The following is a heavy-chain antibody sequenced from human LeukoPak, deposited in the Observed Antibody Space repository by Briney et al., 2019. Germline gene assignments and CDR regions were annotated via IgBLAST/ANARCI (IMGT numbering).Heavy chain of an antibody. V-gene: IGHV3-7*01. CDR3: ARWRGSTSERSDY. J-gene: IGHJ4*02. Sequence: GGSLRLSCTASGFTFSDYWMTWVRQAPGKGLEWVANIKRDGSAKYYVDSVKGRFTISRDNAKNSLYLQMDSLRVEDTATYYCARWRGSTSERSDYWGQGTLVTVSS. CDR2: IKRDGSAK. D-gene: IGHD2-2*01. CDR1: GFTFSDYW.